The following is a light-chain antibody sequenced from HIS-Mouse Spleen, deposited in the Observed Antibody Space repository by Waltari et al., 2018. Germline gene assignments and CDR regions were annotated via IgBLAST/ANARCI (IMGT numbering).Light chain of an antibody. J-gene: IGLJ2*01. V-gene: IGLV3-21*03. CDR3: QVWDSSSDHVV. Sequence: SYVLTQPPSASVAPGKTARITCGGNNIGSKSVHWYQQKPGQAPVLVVYDESDRPSGIPERFSGSNSGNTATLTISRVEAGDEADYYCQVWDSSSDHVVFGGGTKLTVL. CDR2: DES. CDR1: NIGSKS.